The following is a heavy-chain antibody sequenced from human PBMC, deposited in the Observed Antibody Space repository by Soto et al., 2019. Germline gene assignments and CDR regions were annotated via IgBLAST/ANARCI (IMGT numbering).Heavy chain of an antibody. Sequence: ASVKVSCKASGGTFSSYTISWVRQAPGQGLEWMGGIIPIFGTANYAQKFQGRVTITADESTSTAYMELSSLRSEDTAVYYCAREIAEDAFDIWGQGTMVTVSS. CDR2: IIPIFGTA. CDR1: GGTFSSYT. D-gene: IGHD6-13*01. CDR3: AREIAEDAFDI. V-gene: IGHV1-69*13. J-gene: IGHJ3*02.